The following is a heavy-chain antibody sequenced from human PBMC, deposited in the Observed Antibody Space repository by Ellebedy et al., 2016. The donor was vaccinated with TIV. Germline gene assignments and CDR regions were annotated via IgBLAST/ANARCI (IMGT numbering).Heavy chain of an antibody. J-gene: IGHJ4*02. CDR1: GFTFSTYG. CDR3: ASSRYHYYVGNTIFAY. D-gene: IGHD3-10*01. V-gene: IGHV3-30*03. Sequence: PGGSLRLSCAASGFTFSTYGMHWVRQAPGKGLEWVAVVPYVGNNKYYADSVKGRFTISRDNSKNTLDLQMNSLRAEDTAVYYCASSRYHYYVGNTIFAYWGQGTLVTVSS. CDR2: VPYVGNNK.